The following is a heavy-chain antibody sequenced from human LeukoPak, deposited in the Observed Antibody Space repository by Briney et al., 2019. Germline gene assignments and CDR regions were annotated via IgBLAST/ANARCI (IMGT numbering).Heavy chain of an antibody. CDR3: ARVTPSFAHNWFDP. D-gene: IGHD3-10*01. Sequence: PSETLSLTCTVSAGSISTYYWSWIRQPPEKGLEWIGDVYHSGGTNYNPSLKSRVTISVDTSKNQFSLRLTSVTAADTAVYYCARVTPSFAHNWFDPWGQGTLVTVSS. V-gene: IGHV4-59*12. CDR1: AGSISTYY. J-gene: IGHJ5*02. CDR2: VYHSGGT.